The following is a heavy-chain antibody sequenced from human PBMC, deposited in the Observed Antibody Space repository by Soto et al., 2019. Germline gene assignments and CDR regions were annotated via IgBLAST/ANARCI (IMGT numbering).Heavy chain of an antibody. CDR1: GGSFSDYY. Sequence: SETLSLSCAVYGGSFSDYYWSGSRQPPGKGLEWIGEINHSGSTNYNPSLKSRVTISVDTSKNQFSLKLSSVTAADTAVYYCARFASPYAPLAFDFWAHATTVTVS. J-gene: IGHJ3*01. CDR3: ARFASPYAPLAFDF. D-gene: IGHD3-16*01. V-gene: IGHV4-34*01. CDR2: INHSGST.